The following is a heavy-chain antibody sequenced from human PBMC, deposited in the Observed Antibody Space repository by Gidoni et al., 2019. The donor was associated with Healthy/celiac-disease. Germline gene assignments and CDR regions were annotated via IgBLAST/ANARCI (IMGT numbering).Heavy chain of an antibody. CDR1: GCTFSSYA. CDR2: IIPSFGTA. D-gene: IGHD3-10*01. J-gene: IGHJ4*02. Sequence: QVQLVQSAAEVKKPGSSVQVSCKASGCTFSSYAIRWVRQAPGQGLEWMGGIIPSFGTANYAQKFQGRVKITADESTSTAYMELSSLRSEDTAVYYCASPTFTMVRGVIINHPRYWGQGTLVNVSS. CDR3: ASPTFTMVRGVIINHPRY. V-gene: IGHV1-69*01.